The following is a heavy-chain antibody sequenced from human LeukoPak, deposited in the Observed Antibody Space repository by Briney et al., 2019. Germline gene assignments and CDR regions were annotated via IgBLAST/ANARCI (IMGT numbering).Heavy chain of an antibody. Sequence: GGSLRLSCTASGFTFSSYVMSWVRQAPGKGLEWVSAISGSSGTTTHYADSVKGRFTTSRDNSKNTLYLQMNSLRAEDTAVYYCAREEIVGTTWNWGQGTLVTVSS. V-gene: IGHV3-23*01. CDR3: AREEIVGTTWN. D-gene: IGHD1-26*01. J-gene: IGHJ4*02. CDR2: ISGSSGTTT. CDR1: GFTFSSYV.